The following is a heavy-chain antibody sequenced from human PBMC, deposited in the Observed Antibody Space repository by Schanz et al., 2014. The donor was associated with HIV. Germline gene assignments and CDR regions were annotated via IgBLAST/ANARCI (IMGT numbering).Heavy chain of an antibody. Sequence: EVQLLDSGGGLVQPGGSLRLSCEASGFTFSSHAMHWVRQAPGKGLEWVSVITGSASSTYYADSVKGRFTISRDNSKNTLFLQMNSLRVEDTAVYYCAKSRGDSWPYGMDVWGQGTTVTVSS. CDR1: GFTFSSHA. CDR2: ITGSASST. CDR3: AKSRGDSWPYGMDV. J-gene: IGHJ6*02. V-gene: IGHV3-23*01. D-gene: IGHD4-17*01.